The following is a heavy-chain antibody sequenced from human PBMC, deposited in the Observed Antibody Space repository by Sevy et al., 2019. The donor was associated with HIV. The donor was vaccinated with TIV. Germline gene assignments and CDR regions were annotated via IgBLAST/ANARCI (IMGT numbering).Heavy chain of an antibody. Sequence: GGSLRLSCVASGFTFSSYGMHWVRQAPGKGLEWVAVISYDGSNKYYADSVKGRFTISRDNSKNTLYLQMNSLRAEDTAVYYCAKSGEVDFWSGYYLHYYYYGMDVWGQGTTVTVSS. V-gene: IGHV3-30*18. CDR1: GFTFSSYG. CDR2: ISYDGSNK. D-gene: IGHD3-3*01. J-gene: IGHJ6*02. CDR3: AKSGEVDFWSGYYLHYYYYGMDV.